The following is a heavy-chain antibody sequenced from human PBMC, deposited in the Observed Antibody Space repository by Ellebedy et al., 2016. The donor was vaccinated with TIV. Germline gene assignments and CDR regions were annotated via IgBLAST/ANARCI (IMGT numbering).Heavy chain of an antibody. D-gene: IGHD4-11*01. CDR2: ISGSGGST. J-gene: IGHJ4*02. CDR1: GFTFSSYA. V-gene: IGHV3-23*01. CDR3: AKVEYSNYHSGVDY. Sequence: GESLKISXAASGFTFSSYAMSWVRQAPGKGLEWVSAISGSGGSTYYADSVKGRFTISRDNSKNTLYLQMNSLRAEDTAVYYFAKVEYSNYHSGVDYWGQGTLSPSPQ.